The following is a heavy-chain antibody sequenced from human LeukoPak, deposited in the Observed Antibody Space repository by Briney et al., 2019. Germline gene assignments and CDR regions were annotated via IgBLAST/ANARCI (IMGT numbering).Heavy chain of an antibody. D-gene: IGHD2-15*01. V-gene: IGHV3-20*04. Sequence: GGSLRLSCAASGFTFDDYGMSWVRQAPGKGLEWVSGINWNGGSTGYADSVKGRFTISRDNAKNSLYLQMNSLRAEDTAVYYCAREEVDCSGGSCYDWFDPWGQGTLVTVSS. CDR1: GFTFDDYG. CDR2: INWNGGST. J-gene: IGHJ5*02. CDR3: AREEVDCSGGSCYDWFDP.